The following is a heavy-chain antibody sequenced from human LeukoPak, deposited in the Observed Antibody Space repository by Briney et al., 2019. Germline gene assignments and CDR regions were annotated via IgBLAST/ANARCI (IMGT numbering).Heavy chain of an antibody. CDR2: ISYDGSNK. Sequence: GGSLRLSCAASGFIFSSYAMHWVRQAPGKGLEWVAVISYDGSNKYYADSVKGRFTISRDNSKNTLYLQMNSLRAEDTAVYYCARDRAAGPPTHFDYWGQGTLVTVSS. J-gene: IGHJ4*02. D-gene: IGHD6-13*01. CDR1: GFIFSSYA. CDR3: ARDRAAGPPTHFDY. V-gene: IGHV3-30*04.